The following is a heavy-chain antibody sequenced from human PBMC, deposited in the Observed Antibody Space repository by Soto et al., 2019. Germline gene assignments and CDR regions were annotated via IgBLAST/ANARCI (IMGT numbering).Heavy chain of an antibody. CDR2: IYYSGST. J-gene: IGHJ4*02. CDR3: ARGYSYGYFDY. V-gene: IGHV4-39*01. CDR1: GGSISSSSYY. Sequence: SETLSLTCTVSGGSISSSSYYWGWIRQPPGKGLEWIGSIYYSGSTYYNPSLKSRVTISVDTSKNQFSLKLSSVTAADTAVYYCARGYSYGYFDYWGQGTLVTVSS. D-gene: IGHD5-18*01.